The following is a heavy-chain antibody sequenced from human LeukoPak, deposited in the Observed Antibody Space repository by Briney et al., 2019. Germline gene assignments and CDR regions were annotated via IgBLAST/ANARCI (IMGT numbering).Heavy chain of an antibody. CDR2: INPNSGVT. D-gene: IGHD3-16*02. V-gene: IGHV1-2*02. CDR1: GYTFTGYY. CDR3: ARGMITFGGVIVIPGPSAFDI. Sequence: VASVKVSCKASGYTFTGYYMHWVRQAPGQGLEWMGWINPNSGVTNYAQKFQGRVTMTRDTSISTAYMELSRLRSDDTAVYYCARGMITFGGVIVIPGPSAFDIWGQGAMVTVSS. J-gene: IGHJ3*02.